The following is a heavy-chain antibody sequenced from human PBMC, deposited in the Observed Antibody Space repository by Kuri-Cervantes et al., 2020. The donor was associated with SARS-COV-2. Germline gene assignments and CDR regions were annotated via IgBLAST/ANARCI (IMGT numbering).Heavy chain of an antibody. J-gene: IGHJ5*02. CDR1: GGSISSGDYY. CDR2: IYYSGST. V-gene: IGHV4-61*08. D-gene: IGHD2-15*01. Sequence: GSLRLSCTVSGGSISSGDYYWSWIRQPPGKGLEWIGYIYYSGSTNYNPSLKSRVTISVDTSKNQFSLKLSSVTAADTAVYYCARLKRGSNWFDPWGQGTLVTVSS. CDR3: ARLKRGSNWFDP.